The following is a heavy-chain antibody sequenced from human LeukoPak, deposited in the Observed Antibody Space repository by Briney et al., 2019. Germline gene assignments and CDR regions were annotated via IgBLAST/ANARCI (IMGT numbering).Heavy chain of an antibody. V-gene: IGHV3-48*04. Sequence: GGSLRLSCAASGFTSSSYSMNWVRQAPGKGLEWVSYISSSSSTIYYADSVKGRFTISRDNAKNSLYLQMNSLRAEDTAVYYCARDKIVGATYFDYWGQGTLVTVSS. J-gene: IGHJ4*02. CDR2: ISSSSSTI. D-gene: IGHD1-26*01. CDR3: ARDKIVGATYFDY. CDR1: GFTSSSYS.